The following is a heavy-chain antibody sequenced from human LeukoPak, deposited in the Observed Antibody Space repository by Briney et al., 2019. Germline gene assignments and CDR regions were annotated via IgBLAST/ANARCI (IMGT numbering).Heavy chain of an antibody. J-gene: IGHJ6*03. D-gene: IGHD6-13*01. CDR3: AGSPGSYSSRIQYYYYYYMDV. CDR1: GFTLSSYG. V-gene: IGHV3-30*02. Sequence: PGGSLRLSCAASGFTLSSYGMHWVRQAPGKGLEWVAFIRYDGSNKYYADSVKGRFTISRDNSKNTLYLQMNSLRAEDTAVYYCAGSPGSYSSRIQYYYYYYMDVWGKGTTVTVSS. CDR2: IRYDGSNK.